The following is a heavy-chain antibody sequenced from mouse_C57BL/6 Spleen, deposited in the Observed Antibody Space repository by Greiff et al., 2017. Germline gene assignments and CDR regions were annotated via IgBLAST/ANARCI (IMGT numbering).Heavy chain of an antibody. J-gene: IGHJ4*01. V-gene: IGHV1-54*01. CDR1: GYAFTNYL. CDR3: AREGGNYLQGYAMDY. CDR2: INPGSGGT. Sequence: QVQLQQSGAELVRPGTSVKVSCKASGYAFTNYLIEWVKQRPGQGLEWIGVINPGSGGTNYNEKFKGKATPTADKSSSTAYMQLSSLTSEDSAVYFCAREGGNYLQGYAMDYWGQGTSVTVSS. D-gene: IGHD2-1*01.